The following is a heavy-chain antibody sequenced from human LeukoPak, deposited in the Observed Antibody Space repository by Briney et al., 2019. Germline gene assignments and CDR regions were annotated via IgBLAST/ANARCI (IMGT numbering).Heavy chain of an antibody. CDR1: GYTFTSYG. Sequence: ASVKVSCKASGYTFTSYGISWVRQAPGQGLEWMGWISAYNGNTNYAQKLQGRVTMTTDTSTSTAYMELRSLRSDDTAVYYCAGLPTSSTTGYFDYWGQGTLVTVSS. D-gene: IGHD2-2*01. CDR2: ISAYNGNT. J-gene: IGHJ4*02. V-gene: IGHV1-18*01. CDR3: AGLPTSSTTGYFDY.